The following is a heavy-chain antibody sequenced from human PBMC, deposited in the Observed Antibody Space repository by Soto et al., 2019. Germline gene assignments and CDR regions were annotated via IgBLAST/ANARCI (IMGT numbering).Heavy chain of an antibody. V-gene: IGHV3-48*01. Sequence: PGGSLRLSCVASGVTFSTYGMHWVRQAPGKGLEWVSYIGIGSSTKYYADSVKGRFTISRDNAKNSLYLQMNSLRAEDTAVYYCARDQLYYNDISGRPLNAFDVWGQGTMVTVSS. J-gene: IGHJ3*01. CDR2: IGIGSSTK. CDR3: ARDQLYYNDISGRPLNAFDV. D-gene: IGHD3-22*01. CDR1: GVTFSTYG.